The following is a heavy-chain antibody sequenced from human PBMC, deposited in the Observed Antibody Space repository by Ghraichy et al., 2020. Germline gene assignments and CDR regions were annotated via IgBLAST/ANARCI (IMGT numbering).Heavy chain of an antibody. V-gene: IGHV3-7*01. CDR3: ARDDYSNYVRNYWYFDL. D-gene: IGHD4-11*01. CDR2: IKQDGSEK. Sequence: LSLTCAASGFTFSSYWMSWVRQAPGKGLEWVANIKQDGSEKYYVDSVKGRFTISRDNAKNSLYLQMNSLRAEDTAVYYCARDDYSNYVRNYWYFDLWGRGTLVTVSS. CDR1: GFTFSSYW. J-gene: IGHJ2*01.